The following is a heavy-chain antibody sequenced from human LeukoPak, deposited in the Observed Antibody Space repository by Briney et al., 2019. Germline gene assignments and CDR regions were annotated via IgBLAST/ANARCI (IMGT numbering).Heavy chain of an antibody. CDR3: AKHRFESGGYHSTD. D-gene: IGHD3-22*01. V-gene: IGHV3-11*03. CDR1: GFTFSDYY. CDR2: ISSGRTYT. Sequence: PGGSLRLSCAASGFTFSDYYMSWIRQAPGKGLEWVSYISSGRTYTNYADSVQGRFTISRDNDKNSLYLQMNSLRDEDTAVYYCAKHRFESGGYHSTDWGQGTLVTVSS. J-gene: IGHJ4*02.